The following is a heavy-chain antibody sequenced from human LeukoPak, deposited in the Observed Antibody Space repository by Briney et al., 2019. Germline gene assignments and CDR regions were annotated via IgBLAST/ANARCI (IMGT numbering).Heavy chain of an antibody. V-gene: IGHV4-34*01. D-gene: IGHD1-26*01. CDR3: ARGKALGVGGMDV. Sequence: SETLSLTCAVYGGSFSGYYWSWIRQPPGKGLEWIGEINHSGSTNYNPSLKSRVTISVDTSKNQFSLKLSSVTAADTAVYYCARGKALGVGGMDVWGQGTTVTVSS. CDR2: INHSGST. CDR1: GGSFSGYY. J-gene: IGHJ6*02.